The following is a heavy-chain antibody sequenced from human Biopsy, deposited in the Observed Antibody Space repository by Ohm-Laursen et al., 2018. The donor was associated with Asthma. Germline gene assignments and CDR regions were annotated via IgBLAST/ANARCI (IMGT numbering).Heavy chain of an antibody. CDR1: GFTFDDYA. Sequence: GSLRLSCAASGFTFDDYAMHWVRQAPGKGLEWVSVIYSGGTSHTADSVRGRFTISRDYSKNTLYLQMNSLRAEDTAVYYCAKARIHHFYDSSGYYQHDWGQGTLVTVSS. J-gene: IGHJ4*02. CDR3: AKARIHHFYDSSGYYQHD. CDR2: IYSGGTS. V-gene: IGHV3-23*03. D-gene: IGHD3-22*01.